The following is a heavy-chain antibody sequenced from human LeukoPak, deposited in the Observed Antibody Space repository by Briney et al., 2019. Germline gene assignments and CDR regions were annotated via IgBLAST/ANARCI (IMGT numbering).Heavy chain of an antibody. D-gene: IGHD3-10*01. Sequence: GGSLRLSCAASGFTFSSYAMHWVRQAPGKGLEWVAVISYDGSNKYYADSVKGRFTISRDNSKNTLYLQMNSQRAEDTAVYYCARDEANRSGSYYRNDYWGQGTLVTVSS. CDR3: ARDEANRSGSYYRNDY. V-gene: IGHV3-30-3*01. J-gene: IGHJ4*02. CDR2: ISYDGSNK. CDR1: GFTFSSYA.